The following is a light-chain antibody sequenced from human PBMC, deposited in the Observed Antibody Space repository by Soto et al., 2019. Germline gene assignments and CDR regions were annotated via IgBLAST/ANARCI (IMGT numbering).Light chain of an antibody. CDR2: GAS. CDR1: QSVTNNY. Sequence: EVVLTQSPGTLSLSPGERATLSCRASQSVTNNYLAWYQQKPGQAPRLLIYGASSRATGIPDRFSGSGSGTDFPLTISRLEPEDLAVYYCQQYGSSPRTFGQGTKLEI. CDR3: QQYGSSPRT. V-gene: IGKV3-20*01. J-gene: IGKJ2*01.